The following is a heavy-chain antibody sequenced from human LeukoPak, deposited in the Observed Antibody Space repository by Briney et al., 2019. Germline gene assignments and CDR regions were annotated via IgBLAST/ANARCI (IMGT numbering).Heavy chain of an antibody. CDR3: AGGYCSSTSCYAAYYYYYGMDV. Sequence: GGSLRLSCAASGFTFSSYAMSWVRQAPGKGLEWVSAISGSGGSTYYADSVKGRFTISRDNSKNTLYLQMNSLRAEDTAVYYWAGGYCSSTSCYAAYYYYYGMDVWGQGTTVTVSS. CDR1: GFTFSSYA. CDR2: ISGSGGST. V-gene: IGHV3-23*01. D-gene: IGHD2-2*01. J-gene: IGHJ6*02.